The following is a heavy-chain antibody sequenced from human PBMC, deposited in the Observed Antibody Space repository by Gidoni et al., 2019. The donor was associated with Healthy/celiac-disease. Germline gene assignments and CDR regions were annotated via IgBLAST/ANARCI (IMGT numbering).Heavy chain of an antibody. CDR1: GFTFSSYG. CDR2: IWYDGSNK. J-gene: IGHJ6*02. D-gene: IGHD2-8*01. Sequence: QVQLVESGGGVVQPGRSLRLSCAASGFTFSSYGMHWVRQAPGKGLEWVAVIWYDGSNKYYADSVKGRFTISRDNSKNTLYLQMNSLRAEDTAVYYCARDRIVLYGMDVWGQGTTVTVSS. CDR3: ARDRIVLYGMDV. V-gene: IGHV3-33*01.